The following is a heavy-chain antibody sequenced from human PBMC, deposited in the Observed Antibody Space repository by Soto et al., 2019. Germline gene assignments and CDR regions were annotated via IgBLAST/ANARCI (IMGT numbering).Heavy chain of an antibody. CDR1: GGTFSSYA. CDR2: IIPIFGTA. D-gene: IGHD2-2*01. V-gene: IGHV1-69*01. J-gene: IGHJ6*02. Sequence: QVQLVQSGAEVKKPGSSVKVSCKASGGTFSSYAISWVRQAPGQGLEWMGGIIPIFGTANYAQKFQGRVTITADESTSTAYMELSSLRSEDTAVYYCARVGSSTSYSRKNYYYGMDVWGQGTTLTVSS. CDR3: ARVGSSTSYSRKNYYYGMDV.